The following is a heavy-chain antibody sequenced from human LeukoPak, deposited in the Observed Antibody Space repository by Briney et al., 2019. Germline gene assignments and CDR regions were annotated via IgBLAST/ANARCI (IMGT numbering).Heavy chain of an antibody. CDR1: GGTFSSYA. D-gene: IGHD2-21*02. CDR3: ARGLLADCGGDCFWFDP. CDR2: IIPIFGTA. V-gene: IGHV1-69*13. J-gene: IGHJ5*02. Sequence: SVKVSCKASGGTFSSYAISWVRQAPGQGLEWMGGIIPIFGTANYAQKFQGRVTITADESTSTAYMELSSLRSEDTAVYYCARGLLADCGGDCFWFDPWGQGTLVTVSS.